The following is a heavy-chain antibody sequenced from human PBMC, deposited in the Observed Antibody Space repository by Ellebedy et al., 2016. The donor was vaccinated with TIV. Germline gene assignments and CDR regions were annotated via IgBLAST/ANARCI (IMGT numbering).Heavy chain of an antibody. D-gene: IGHD3-9*01. Sequence: GESLKISXAASGFTFSSYGMHWVRQAPGKGLEWVAVIWYDGSNKYYADSVKGRFTISRDNSKNTLYLQMNSLRAEDTAVYYCARGLRYFDWLSNFDYWGQGTLVTVSS. V-gene: IGHV3-33*01. CDR1: GFTFSSYG. CDR3: ARGLRYFDWLSNFDY. CDR2: IWYDGSNK. J-gene: IGHJ4*02.